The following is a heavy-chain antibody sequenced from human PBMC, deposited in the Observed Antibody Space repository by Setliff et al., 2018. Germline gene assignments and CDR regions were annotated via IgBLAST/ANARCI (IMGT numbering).Heavy chain of an antibody. CDR3: ARGGMAAAGRKGVFEY. V-gene: IGHV1-46*01. Sequence: ASVKVSCKASGYPFTSYYMYWLRQAPGQGPEWLGIINIGGGSASYAQKFQDRVTMTRDTSTSTVYLEVTSLTSEDTAVYYCARGGMAAAGRKGVFEYWGQGSLVTVSS. J-gene: IGHJ4*02. D-gene: IGHD6-13*01. CDR1: GYPFTSYY. CDR2: INIGGGSA.